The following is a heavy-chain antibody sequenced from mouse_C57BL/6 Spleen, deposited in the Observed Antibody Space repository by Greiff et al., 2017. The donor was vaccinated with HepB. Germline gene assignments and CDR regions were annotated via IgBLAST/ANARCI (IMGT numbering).Heavy chain of an antibody. CDR2: ISSGSSTI. D-gene: IGHD2-5*01. J-gene: IGHJ4*01. Sequence: EVQRVESGGGLVKPGGSLKLSCAASGFTFSDYGMHWVRQAPEKGLEWVAYISSGSSTIYYADTVKGRFTISRDNAKNTLFLQLTSLRSADTAMYYCARPSNFYAMDYWGQGTSVTVSS. V-gene: IGHV5-17*01. CDR1: GFTFSDYG. CDR3: ARPSNFYAMDY.